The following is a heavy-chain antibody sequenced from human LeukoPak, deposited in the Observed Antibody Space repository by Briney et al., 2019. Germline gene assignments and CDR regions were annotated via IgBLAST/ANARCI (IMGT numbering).Heavy chain of an antibody. CDR2: ISSSSSTI. Sequence: GGSLRLSCAASGFTFSSYSMNWVRQAPGKGLEWVSYISSSSSTINYADSVEGRLTISRDNAKNSLYLQMNSLRAEDTAVYYCARDQSNSLGYYLMDVWGKGTTVTVSS. CDR3: ARDQSNSLGYYLMDV. J-gene: IGHJ6*03. D-gene: IGHD6-13*01. V-gene: IGHV3-48*01. CDR1: GFTFSSYS.